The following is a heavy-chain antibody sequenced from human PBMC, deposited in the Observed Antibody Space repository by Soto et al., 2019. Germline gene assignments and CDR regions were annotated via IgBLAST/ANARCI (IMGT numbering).Heavy chain of an antibody. CDR1: GGSISSGSYY. D-gene: IGHD3-16*01. V-gene: IGHV4-61*01. Sequence: SETLSLTCTVSGGSISSGSYYWSWIRQPPGKALEWVGYIHSSGNTNYNPSLKSRVTISLDTSKNQFSLNLSSVTAADTAVYYCAREGDSDFDSWGQGTLVTVSS. J-gene: IGHJ4*02. CDR2: IHSSGNT. CDR3: AREGDSDFDS.